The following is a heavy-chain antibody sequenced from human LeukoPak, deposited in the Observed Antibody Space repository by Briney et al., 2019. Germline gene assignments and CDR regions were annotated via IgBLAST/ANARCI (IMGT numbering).Heavy chain of an antibody. J-gene: IGHJ4*02. D-gene: IGHD4-17*01. Sequence: NPSETLSLTCTVSGGSISSYYWSWIRQPPGKGLEWIGYIYYSGSTNYNPSLKSRVTISVDTSKNQFSLKLSSVTAADTAVYYCARYNDYGDYLQVDWGQGTLVTVSS. CDR2: IYYSGST. CDR1: GGSISSYY. CDR3: ARYNDYGDYLQVD. V-gene: IGHV4-59*01.